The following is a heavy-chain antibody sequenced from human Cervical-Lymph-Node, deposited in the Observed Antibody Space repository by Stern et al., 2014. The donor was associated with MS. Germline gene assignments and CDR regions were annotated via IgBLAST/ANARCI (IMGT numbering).Heavy chain of an antibody. CDR1: GFTFSTYA. V-gene: IGHV3-30*04. CDR2: ISYDGTRK. J-gene: IGHJ4*02. D-gene: IGHD3-10*01. Sequence: VQLVESGGGVVQPGRSLRLSCATSGFTFSTYAIHWVRPAPGKGLEWVAVISYDGTRKYFLDSVKGRFTISRDNSKNTLFLQMNSLRGEDTAVYHCARGVGDGQRPLDYWGQGTLVTVSS. CDR3: ARGVGDGQRPLDY.